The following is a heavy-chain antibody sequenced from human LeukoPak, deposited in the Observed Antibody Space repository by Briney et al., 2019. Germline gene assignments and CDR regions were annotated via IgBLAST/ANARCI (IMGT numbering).Heavy chain of an antibody. CDR3: TRHGSYVTTTTQPLDY. V-gene: IGHV4-59*08. Sequence: SETLSLTCTVSGGSIRSYYWSWIRQPPGKGLEWVGFIYSSGSTNYNPSLKSRVTISVDTSKNQFYLKLTSVTAADTAVYYCTRHGSYVTTTTQPLDYWGQGTLVTVSS. CDR2: IYSSGST. CDR1: GGSIRSYY. J-gene: IGHJ4*02. D-gene: IGHD1-26*01.